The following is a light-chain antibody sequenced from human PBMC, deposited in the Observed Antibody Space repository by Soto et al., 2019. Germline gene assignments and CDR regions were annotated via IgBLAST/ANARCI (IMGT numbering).Light chain of an antibody. Sequence: EIVMTQSPATLSVSPGERATLSCRASQSVRSNYLSWYQQKPGQAPRLLIYGASTRATGFPARFSGSGSGTEFTLTISNLQSEDFAVYYCQQYSSWPLTFGGGTKVEIK. V-gene: IGKV3-15*01. CDR3: QQYSSWPLT. CDR1: QSVRSN. CDR2: GAS. J-gene: IGKJ4*01.